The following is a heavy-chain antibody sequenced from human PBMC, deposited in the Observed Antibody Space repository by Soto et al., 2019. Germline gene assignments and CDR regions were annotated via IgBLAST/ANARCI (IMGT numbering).Heavy chain of an antibody. CDR1: GYTFTSYG. CDR3: ARDRRHCSGGSCESWFDP. J-gene: IGHJ5*02. V-gene: IGHV1-18*01. Sequence: ASVKVSCKASGYTFTSYGISWVRQAPGQGLEWMGWISAYNGNTNYVQKLQGRVTMTTDTSTSTAYMELRSLRSDDTAVYYCARDRRHCSGGSCESWFDPWGQGTLVTVSS. D-gene: IGHD2-15*01. CDR2: ISAYNGNT.